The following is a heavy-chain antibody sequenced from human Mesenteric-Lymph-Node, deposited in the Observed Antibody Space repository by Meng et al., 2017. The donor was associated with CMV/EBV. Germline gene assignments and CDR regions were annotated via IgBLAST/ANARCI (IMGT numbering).Heavy chain of an antibody. CDR3: ARGLRYCSSTSCENWFDP. CDR1: GSFSGYY. J-gene: IGHJ5*02. D-gene: IGHD2-2*01. V-gene: IGHV4-34*01. Sequence: GSFSGYYWGWIRQPPGKGLEWIGEINHSGSTNYNPSLKSRVTISVDTSKNQFSLKLSSVTAADTAVYYCARGLRYCSSTSCENWFDPWGQGTLVTVSS. CDR2: INHSGST.